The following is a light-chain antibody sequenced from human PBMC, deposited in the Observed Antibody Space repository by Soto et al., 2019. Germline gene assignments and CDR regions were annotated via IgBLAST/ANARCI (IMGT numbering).Light chain of an antibody. J-gene: IGLJ1*01. CDR1: SSDVGAFNF. Sequence: QSALTQPASVSGSPGQSITISCTGTSSDVGAFNFVSWHQQHPGKAPKLMIYNVYDRPSGVSYRFSGSKYGNTASLTISGLQGEDEADYYCSSYAGSRYVFGTGTKVTVL. CDR3: SSYAGSRYV. CDR2: NVY. V-gene: IGLV2-14*03.